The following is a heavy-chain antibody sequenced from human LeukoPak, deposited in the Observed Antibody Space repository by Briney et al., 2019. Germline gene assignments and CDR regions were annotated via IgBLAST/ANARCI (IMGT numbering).Heavy chain of an antibody. CDR3: ARTPYYYYGMDV. CDR2: INHSGST. CDR1: GGSFSGYY. V-gene: IGHV4-34*01. Sequence: SETLSLTCAVYGGSFSGYYWSWIRQPPGKGLEWIGEINHSGSTNYNPSLKSRVTISVDTSKNQFSLKLSSVTAADTAVYYCARTPYYYYGMDVWGQGTTVTVSS. J-gene: IGHJ6*02.